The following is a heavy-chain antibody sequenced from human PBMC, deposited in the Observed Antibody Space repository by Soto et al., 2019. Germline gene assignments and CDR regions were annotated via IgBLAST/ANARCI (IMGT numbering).Heavy chain of an antibody. CDR1: GGSISSSSYY. V-gene: IGHV4-39*01. CDR3: ARTGDGYSYGTYYYYGMDV. D-gene: IGHD5-18*01. CDR2: IYYSGST. Sequence: SETLSLTCTVSGGSISSSSYYWGWIRQPPGKGLEWIGSIYYSGSTYYNPSLKSRVTISVGTSKNQFSLKLSSVTAADTAVYYCARTGDGYSYGTYYYYGMDVWGQGTTVTVSS. J-gene: IGHJ6*02.